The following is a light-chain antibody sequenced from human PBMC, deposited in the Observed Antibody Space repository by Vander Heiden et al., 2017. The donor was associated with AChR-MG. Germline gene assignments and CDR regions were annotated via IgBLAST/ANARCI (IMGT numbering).Light chain of an antibody. CDR3: QKANSFPLT. CDR1: QGIGTW. CDR2: GAS. Sequence: DIQMTQSPSSVSASVGDRVTVTCRASQGIGTWLAWFQQKPGKAPKLLIYGASNLQSGVPSRFSGSGSWTHFTLTIASVQPEDFATYICQKANSFPLTFGQGTKLEMK. V-gene: IGKV1-12*01. J-gene: IGKJ2*01.